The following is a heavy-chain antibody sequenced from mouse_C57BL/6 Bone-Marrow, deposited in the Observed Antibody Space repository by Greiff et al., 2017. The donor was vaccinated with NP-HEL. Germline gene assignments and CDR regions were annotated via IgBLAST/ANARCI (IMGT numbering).Heavy chain of an antibody. CDR1: GFTFSDYY. Sequence: EVKLVESEGGLVQPGSSMKLSCTASGFTFSDYYMAWVRQVPEKGLEWVANINYDGSSTYYLDSLKSRFIISRDNAKNILYLQMSSLKSEDTATYYCAAGYYDYAHAMDYWGQGTSVTVSS. J-gene: IGHJ4*01. CDR3: AAGYYDYAHAMDY. CDR2: INYDGSST. D-gene: IGHD2-4*01. V-gene: IGHV5-16*01.